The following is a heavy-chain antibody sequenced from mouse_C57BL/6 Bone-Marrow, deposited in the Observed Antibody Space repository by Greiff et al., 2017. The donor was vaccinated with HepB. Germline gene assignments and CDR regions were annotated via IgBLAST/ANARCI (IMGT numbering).Heavy chain of an antibody. D-gene: IGHD1-1*01. Sequence: VQLKQSGTVLARPGASVKMSCKTSGYTFTSYWMHWVKQRPGQGLEWIGAIYPGNSDTSYNQKFKGKAKLTAITSASTAYMELSSLTNEDSAVYYCTRGENYGSSYAWFAYWGQGTLVTVSA. J-gene: IGHJ3*01. CDR1: GYTFTSYW. CDR2: IYPGNSDT. V-gene: IGHV1-5*01. CDR3: TRGENYGSSYAWFAY.